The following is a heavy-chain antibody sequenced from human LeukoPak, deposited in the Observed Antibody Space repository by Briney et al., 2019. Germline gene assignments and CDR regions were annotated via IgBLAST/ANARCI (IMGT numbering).Heavy chain of an antibody. V-gene: IGHV2-5*01. J-gene: IGHJ3*02. CDR2: IYWNDDK. CDR1: GFSLSTSGVG. CDR3: AHSRPYYDSSGYYGRAFDI. Sequence: SGPTLVKPTQTLTLTCTFSGFSLSTSGVGVGWIRQPPGKALEWLALIYWNDDKRYSPSLKSRLTITKDTSKNQVVLTMTNMDPVDTATYYCAHSRPYYDSSGYYGRAFDIWGQGTMVTVSS. D-gene: IGHD3-22*01.